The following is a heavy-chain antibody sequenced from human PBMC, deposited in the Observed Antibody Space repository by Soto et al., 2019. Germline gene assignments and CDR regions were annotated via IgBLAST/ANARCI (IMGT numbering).Heavy chain of an antibody. Sequence: SPTLSLACAISGDSVSSKSAAWNWIRQSPARGLEWLGRAYWRSKGYIEYGVSVKSRVTINPDTSKNQCTLQLTSVTPEDTAVDYCTKTNGYFDFWGPGTLVTFSS. V-gene: IGHV6-1*01. J-gene: IGHJ4*02. CDR3: TKTNGYFDF. CDR2: AYWRSKGYI. CDR1: GDSVSSKSAA. D-gene: IGHD2-8*01.